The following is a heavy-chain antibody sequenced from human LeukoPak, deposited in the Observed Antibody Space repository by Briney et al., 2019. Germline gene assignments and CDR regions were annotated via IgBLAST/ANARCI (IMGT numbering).Heavy chain of an antibody. CDR1: GYTFTSYY. CDR3: AVSSSWYGLRS. D-gene: IGHD6-13*01. V-gene: IGHV1-46*01. Sequence: GASVKVSCKASGYTFTSYYMHWVRQAPGQGLGWMGVINPSGGSTSYAQKFQGRVTMTRDTSTSTVYMELSSLRSEDTAVYYCAVSSSWYGLRSWGQGTLVTVSS. CDR2: INPSGGST. J-gene: IGHJ4*02.